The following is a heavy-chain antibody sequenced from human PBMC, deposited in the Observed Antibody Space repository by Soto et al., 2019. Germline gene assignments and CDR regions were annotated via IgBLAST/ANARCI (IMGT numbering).Heavy chain of an antibody. D-gene: IGHD4-17*01. CDR1: GFSFSSFA. CDR2: IGGSGIIT. J-gene: IGHJ4*02. CDR3: AKDPNGDYVGAFDS. V-gene: IGHV3-23*01. Sequence: QPGGSLRLSCRASGFSFSSFAMTWVRQAPGKGLEWVSSIGGSGIITYYTDSVKGRFTISRDNSGNTLFLHMNSLRADDTAVYYCAKDPNGDYVGAFDSWGQGTLVTVSS.